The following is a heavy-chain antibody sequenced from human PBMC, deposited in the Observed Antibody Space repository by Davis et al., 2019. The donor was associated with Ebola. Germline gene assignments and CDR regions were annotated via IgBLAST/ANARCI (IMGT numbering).Heavy chain of an antibody. CDR3: AREGPAAPFWFDP. CDR2: FGTGGDT. V-gene: IGHV3-69-1*01. CDR1: GFIFRNYV. J-gene: IGHJ5*02. D-gene: IGHD2-2*01. Sequence: PGGSLRLSCETSGFIFRNYVMSWVRQAPGKGLEWVSTFGTGGDTYYADSVKGRFTISRDNAKNSLYLQMNSLRDEDTAVYYCAREGPAAPFWFDPWGQGTLVTVSS.